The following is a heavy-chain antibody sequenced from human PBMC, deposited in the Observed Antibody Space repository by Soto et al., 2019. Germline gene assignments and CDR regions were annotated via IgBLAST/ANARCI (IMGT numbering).Heavy chain of an antibody. J-gene: IGHJ2*01. CDR1: GGSINGYY. CDR2: IYYNGGT. Sequence: LETLPLTCTISGGSINGYYWSWIRQPPGKGLEWIGYIYYNGGTHYNPSLNNRITLSVDTPKNQFSLKLTSLTAADTAVFYCARRAPGGWFFDLWGRGTLVTVSS. D-gene: IGHD2-2*01. CDR3: ARRAPGGWFFDL. V-gene: IGHV4-59*08.